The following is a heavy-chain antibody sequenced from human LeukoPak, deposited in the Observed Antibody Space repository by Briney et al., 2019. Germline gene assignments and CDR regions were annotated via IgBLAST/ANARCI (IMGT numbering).Heavy chain of an antibody. D-gene: IGHD6-6*01. Sequence: SGTLSLTCTVSGGSISSGGYYWSWIRQHPGKGLEWIGYIYYSGSTYYNPSLKSRVTISVDTSKNQFSLKLSSVTAADTAVYYCARVPHSSSSEWWFDPWGQGTLVTVSS. CDR3: ARVPHSSSSEWWFDP. CDR2: IYYSGST. CDR1: GGSISSGGYY. J-gene: IGHJ5*02. V-gene: IGHV4-31*03.